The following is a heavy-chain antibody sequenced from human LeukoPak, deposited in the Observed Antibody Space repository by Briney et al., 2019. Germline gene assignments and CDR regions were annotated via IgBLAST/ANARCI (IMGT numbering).Heavy chain of an antibody. Sequence: GGSLRLSCAASGFTFSSYSMNWVRQAPGKGLEWVSYISSSSSTIYYADSVKGRFTISRDNAKNSLYLQMNSLGAEDTAVYYCARDLEFMVATLLDYWGQGTLVTVSS. CDR2: ISSSSSTI. D-gene: IGHD5-12*01. J-gene: IGHJ4*02. CDR3: ARDLEFMVATLLDY. CDR1: GFTFSSYS. V-gene: IGHV3-48*01.